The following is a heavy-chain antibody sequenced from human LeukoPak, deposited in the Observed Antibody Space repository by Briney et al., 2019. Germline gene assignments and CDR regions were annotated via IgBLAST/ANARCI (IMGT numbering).Heavy chain of an antibody. CDR2: IYSTGDV. CDR3: ARGPRYFDY. J-gene: IGHJ4*02. V-gene: IGHV3-53*01. CDR1: GSTVSSNY. Sequence: PGGSLRLSCAASGSTVSSNYMSWVRQAPGTGLEWVSVIYSTGDVYYAESVKGRFTISRDNSKNMLYLEMNSLRAEDTAVYYCARGPRYFDYWGQGTLVTVSS.